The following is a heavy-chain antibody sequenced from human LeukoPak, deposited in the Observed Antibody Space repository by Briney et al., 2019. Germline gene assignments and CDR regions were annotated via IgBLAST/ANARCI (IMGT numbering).Heavy chain of an antibody. Sequence: GGSLRLSCAASGFXFSSYSINWVRQAPGKGLEWVSYISSSSTYIYYADSVKGRFTISRDNAKNSLYLQMNSLRADDTAVYYCAKDRVAYCGGDCYYDFWGQGTLVTVSS. CDR3: AKDRVAYCGGDCYYDF. J-gene: IGHJ4*02. CDR1: GFXFSSYS. D-gene: IGHD2-21*02. CDR2: ISSSSTYI. V-gene: IGHV3-21*01.